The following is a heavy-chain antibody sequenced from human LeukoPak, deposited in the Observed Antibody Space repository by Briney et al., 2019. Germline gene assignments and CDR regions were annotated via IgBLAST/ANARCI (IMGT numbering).Heavy chain of an antibody. Sequence: GGTLRLSCAASGFTFSSYSMNWVRQAPGKGLEWVSSISSSSSYIYYADSVKGRFTISRDNAKNSLYLQMNSLRAEDTAVYYCASFRGGSAAGIASLDYWGQGTLVTVSS. CDR2: ISSSSSYI. D-gene: IGHD6-13*01. CDR1: GFTFSSYS. J-gene: IGHJ4*02. V-gene: IGHV3-21*01. CDR3: ASFRGGSAAGIASLDY.